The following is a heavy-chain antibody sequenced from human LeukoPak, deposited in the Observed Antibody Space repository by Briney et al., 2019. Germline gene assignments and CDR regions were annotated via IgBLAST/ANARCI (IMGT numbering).Heavy chain of an antibody. CDR1: GFTFSSYA. J-gene: IGHJ4*02. Sequence: GGSLRLSCAASGFTFSSYAMHWVRQAPGRGLEYVSAISSNGGSTYYANSVKGRFTISRDNSKNTLYLQMGSLRAEDMAVYYCARVQEGYLEWQKHIDYWGQGTLVTVSS. CDR2: ISSNGGST. CDR3: ARVQEGYLEWQKHIDY. V-gene: IGHV3-64*01. D-gene: IGHD3-3*01.